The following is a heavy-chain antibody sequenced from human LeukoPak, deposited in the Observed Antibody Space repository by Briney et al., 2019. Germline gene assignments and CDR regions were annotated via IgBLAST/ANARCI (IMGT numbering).Heavy chain of an antibody. D-gene: IGHD3-22*01. V-gene: IGHV3-23*01. J-gene: IGHJ6*02. CDR3: AKDSSGYFGYYYYYYGMDV. CDR2: ISGSGGST. Sequence: RPGGSLRLSCAASGFTFSSYAMSWVRQAPGKGLEWVSAISGSGGSTYYADSVKGRFTISRDNSKNTLYLQMNSLRAEDTAVYYCAKDSSGYFGYYYYYYGMDVWGQGTTVTVSS. CDR1: GFTFSSYA.